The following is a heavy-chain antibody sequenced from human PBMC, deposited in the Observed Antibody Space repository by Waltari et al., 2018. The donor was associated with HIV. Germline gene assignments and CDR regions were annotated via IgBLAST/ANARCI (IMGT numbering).Heavy chain of an antibody. V-gene: IGHV4-30-2*01. Sequence: QLQLQESGSGLVKPSQTLSLTCAVSGGSISSGGYSWSWIRQPPGKGLEWIGYIYHSGSTYYNPSLKSRVTISVDRSKNQFSLKLSSVTAADTAVYYCTYYYDSSGAFDIWGQGTMVTVSS. J-gene: IGHJ3*02. CDR1: GGSISSGGYS. CDR3: TYYYDSSGAFDI. D-gene: IGHD3-22*01. CDR2: IYHSGST.